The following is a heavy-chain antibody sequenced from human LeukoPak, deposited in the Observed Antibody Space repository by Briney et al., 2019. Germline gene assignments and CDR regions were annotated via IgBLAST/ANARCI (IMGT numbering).Heavy chain of an antibody. Sequence: PGGSLRLSCAASGFTFSDYYMSWIRQAPGKGLEWVSYISSSGSNIYYADSVKGRFTISRDNAKNSLYLQMNSLRAEDTAVYYCARSYCSGGSCALRHWGQGTLVTVSS. CDR1: GFTFSDYY. V-gene: IGHV3-11*04. CDR2: ISSSGSNI. J-gene: IGHJ4*02. D-gene: IGHD2-15*01. CDR3: ARSYCSGGSCALRH.